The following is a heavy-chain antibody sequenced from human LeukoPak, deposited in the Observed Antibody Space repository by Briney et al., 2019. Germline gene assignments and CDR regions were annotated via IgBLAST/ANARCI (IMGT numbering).Heavy chain of an antibody. Sequence: GGSLRLSCAASGFTFSSYGMHWVRQAPGKGLEWVAVISYDGSNKYYADSVKGRFTISRDSSKNTLYLQMNSLRAEDTAVYYCAKFGITGTTYAFDIWGQGTMVTVSS. CDR3: AKFGITGTTYAFDI. V-gene: IGHV3-30*18. CDR2: ISYDGSNK. J-gene: IGHJ3*02. CDR1: GFTFSSYG. D-gene: IGHD1-7*01.